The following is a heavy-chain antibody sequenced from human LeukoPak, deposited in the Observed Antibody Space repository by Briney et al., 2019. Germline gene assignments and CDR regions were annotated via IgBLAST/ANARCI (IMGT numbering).Heavy chain of an antibody. CDR2: INPSGGST. CDR3: ARGNLMPYDY. Sequence: PSVKVSCKASGYTFTSYYMHWVRQAPGQGLEWMGIINPSGGSTSYAQKFQGRVTMTRDTSISTAYMELSRLRSDDTAVYYCARGNLMPYDYWGQGTLVTVSS. J-gene: IGHJ4*02. CDR1: GYTFTSYY. V-gene: IGHV1-46*01. D-gene: IGHD2-2*01.